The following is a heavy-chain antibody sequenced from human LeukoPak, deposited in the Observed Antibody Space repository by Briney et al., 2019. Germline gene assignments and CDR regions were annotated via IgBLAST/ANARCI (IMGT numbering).Heavy chain of an antibody. D-gene: IGHD2-21*02. CDR2: ISSSSSTI. V-gene: IGHV3-48*02. CDR3: ARAAYCGGDCYDAFDI. CDR1: GVTFSSYS. J-gene: IGHJ3*02. Sequence: GGSLRLSCAASGVTFSSYSMNWGRQAPGEGGEWGSYISSSSSTIYYADSVRGRFTISRHHSKNSLYLQMNSLRDEDTPVYYCARAAYCGGDCYDAFDIWGQGTMVTVSS.